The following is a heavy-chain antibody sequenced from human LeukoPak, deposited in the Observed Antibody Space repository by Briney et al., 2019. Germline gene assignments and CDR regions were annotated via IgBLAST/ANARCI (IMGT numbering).Heavy chain of an antibody. CDR1: GFTFDDYA. CDR3: ARDLERGPGDLCEY. CDR2: ISWNSGSI. Sequence: PGRSLRLSCAASGFTFDDYAMHWVRQAPGKGLEWVSSISWNSGSIGYADSVKGRFTISRDNAKNSLFLQMSSLRAEDTAAYYCARDLERGPGDLCEYWGQGTLVTVSS. J-gene: IGHJ4*02. D-gene: IGHD3-16*01. V-gene: IGHV3-9*01.